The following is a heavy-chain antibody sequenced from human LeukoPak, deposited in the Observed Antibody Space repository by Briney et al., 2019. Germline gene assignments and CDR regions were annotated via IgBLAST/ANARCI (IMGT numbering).Heavy chain of an antibody. V-gene: IGHV1-2*02. CDR2: INPKNGGT. CDR1: GSTFTDYY. D-gene: IGHD3-10*01. Sequence: ASVKVSCKASGSTFTDYYMHWVRQAPGQGLEWMGWINPKNGGTNYARKFQDRVTMTRDTSISTVYMELSRLTSDDTAVYYCAAGSGSYSRFHYWGQGTLVTVSS. CDR3: AAGSGSYSRFHY. J-gene: IGHJ4*02.